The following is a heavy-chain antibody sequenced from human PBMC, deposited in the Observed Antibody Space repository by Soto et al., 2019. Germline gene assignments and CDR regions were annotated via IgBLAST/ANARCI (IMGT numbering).Heavy chain of an antibody. V-gene: IGHV4-4*07. J-gene: IGHJ4*02. CDR3: ARYRREAVAGYTLDN. D-gene: IGHD6-13*01. CDR2: VYNSGST. CDR1: GGSISSYY. Sequence: SETLSLTCTVSGGSISSYYWSWIRQPAGKGLEWIGYVYNSGSTNYNPSLKSRVTISEDTSKSQFSLKVNSMTAADTAVYYCARYRREAVAGYTLDNWGQGILVTAPQ.